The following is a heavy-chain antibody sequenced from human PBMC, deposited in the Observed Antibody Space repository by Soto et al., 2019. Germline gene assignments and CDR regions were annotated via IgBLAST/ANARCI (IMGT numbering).Heavy chain of an antibody. J-gene: IGHJ4*02. CDR3: ASGPPRGMSDY. Sequence: QVQLVQSGAEVKKPGASVKVSCKASGYTFTSYYMHWVRQAPGQGLEWMGIINPSGGSTSYAQKFRGRATMPRTTSTSTVCMELSSLRSEEPAVYFCASGPPRGMSDYWGQGTLVTVSS. V-gene: IGHV1-46*01. D-gene: IGHD6-13*01. CDR1: GYTFTSYY. CDR2: INPSGGST.